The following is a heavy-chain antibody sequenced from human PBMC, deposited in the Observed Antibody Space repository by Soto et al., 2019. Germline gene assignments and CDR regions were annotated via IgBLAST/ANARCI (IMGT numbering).Heavy chain of an antibody. CDR2: ISGSGGST. D-gene: IGHD3-22*01. J-gene: IGHJ4*02. CDR3: AKDSTVVEYYDSSGYYLYYFDY. CDR1: GFTFSSYA. V-gene: IGHV3-23*01. Sequence: HPGGSLRLSCAASGFTFSSYAMSWVRQAPGKGLEWISAISGSGGSTYYADSVKGRFTISRDNSKNTLYLQMNSLRAEDTAVYYCAKDSTVVEYYDSSGYYLYYFDYWGQGTLVTVSS.